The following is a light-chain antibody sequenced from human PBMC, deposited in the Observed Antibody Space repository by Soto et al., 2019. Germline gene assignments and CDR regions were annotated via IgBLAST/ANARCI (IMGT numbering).Light chain of an antibody. V-gene: IGKV1-39*01. J-gene: IGKJ4*01. CDR1: QTLSNY. CDR2: GAS. CDR3: QQSFSPILT. Sequence: IQMTQSTSSVSASVGDRVTITCRASQTLSNYLTWFQQKPGKAPKVLIYGASTLQSGVTSRFSGSGSGAEFTLTSSRLQPEDFATYYCQQSFSPILTFGGGTKVDIK.